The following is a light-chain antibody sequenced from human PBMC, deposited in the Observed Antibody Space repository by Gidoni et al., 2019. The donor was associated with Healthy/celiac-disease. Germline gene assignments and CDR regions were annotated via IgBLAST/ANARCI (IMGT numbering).Light chain of an antibody. CDR2: GAS. CDR1: QSVSSN. V-gene: IGKV3-15*01. CDR3: QQYNNWPLYT. Sequence: EIVMTQSPATLSASPGERATLSCRASQSVSSNLAWYQQKPGQAPRLLIYGASTRATGIPARFSGSRSGTEFTLTISSLQSEDFAVYYCQQYNNWPLYTFGQGTQLEIK. J-gene: IGKJ2*01.